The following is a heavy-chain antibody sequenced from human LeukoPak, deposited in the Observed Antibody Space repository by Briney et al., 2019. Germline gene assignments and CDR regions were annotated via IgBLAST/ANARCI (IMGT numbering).Heavy chain of an antibody. V-gene: IGHV4-39*07. Sequence: SETLSLTCTVSGGSISSSSYYWGWIRQPPGKGLEWIGSIYYSGSTYYNPSLKSRVTISVDTSKNQFSLKLSSVTAADTAVYYCARASSGWYRLEIRGYYFDYWGQGTLVTVSS. J-gene: IGHJ4*02. CDR1: GGSISSSSYY. CDR3: ARASSGWYRLEIRGYYFDY. CDR2: IYYSGST. D-gene: IGHD6-19*01.